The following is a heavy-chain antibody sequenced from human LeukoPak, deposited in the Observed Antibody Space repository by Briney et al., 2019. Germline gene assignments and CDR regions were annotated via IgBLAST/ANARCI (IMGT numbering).Heavy chain of an antibody. V-gene: IGHV3-30-3*01. CDR3: AREGPYSSSWYYFDY. D-gene: IGHD6-13*01. J-gene: IGHJ4*02. CDR2: ITYDGSNK. Sequence: GRSLRLSCAASGFTFSSYAMHWVRQAPGKGLEWVAVITYDGSNKYYADSVKGRFTISRDNSKNTLYLQMNSLRAEDTAVYYCAREGPYSSSWYYFDYWGQGTLVTVSS. CDR1: GFTFSSYA.